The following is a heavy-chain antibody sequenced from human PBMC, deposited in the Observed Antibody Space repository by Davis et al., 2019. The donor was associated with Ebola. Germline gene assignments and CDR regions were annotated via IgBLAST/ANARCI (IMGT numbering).Heavy chain of an antibody. CDR2: IYTGDSDT. V-gene: IGHV5-51*01. CDR3: ASLRRTITGMDDAFDI. Sequence: GESLKISCKDSGNSFTSHWSGWVRQMPGKGLEWVGIIYTGDSDTRYSPSFRGQVTISADKSIKTAFLQWSSLKASDTAMYYCASLRRTITGMDDAFDIWGQGTMVTVSS. D-gene: IGHD2-8*02. J-gene: IGHJ3*02. CDR1: GNSFTSHW.